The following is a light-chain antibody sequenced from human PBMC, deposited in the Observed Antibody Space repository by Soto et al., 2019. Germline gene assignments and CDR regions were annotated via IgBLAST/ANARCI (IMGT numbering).Light chain of an antibody. CDR1: QSVTTN. Sequence: ELVMTQSPATLSVSPGERATLSCRASQSVTTNMAWYQQKPGQAPRLLIYGASTRATGIPARFSGSGSGTDFTLTISSLQSEDFAVYYCQQYNIWPRTFGQGTKVDI. CDR2: GAS. J-gene: IGKJ1*01. V-gene: IGKV3-15*01. CDR3: QQYNIWPRT.